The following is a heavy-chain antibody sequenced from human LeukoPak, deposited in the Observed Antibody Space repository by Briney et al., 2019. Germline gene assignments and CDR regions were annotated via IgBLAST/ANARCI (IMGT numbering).Heavy chain of an antibody. D-gene: IGHD3-10*01. CDR1: GFTFSSYN. CDR2: ISTTSTYV. Sequence: GGSLRLSCAASGFTFSSYNMNWVRQAPGKGLEWVSSISTTSTYVYYADSVKGRFTISRDNAKKSVFLQLDSLRAEDTAIYYCARDRGFGDLLYTRGPDYWGQGTLVSVSS. CDR3: ARDRGFGDLLYTRGPDY. V-gene: IGHV3-21*01. J-gene: IGHJ4*02.